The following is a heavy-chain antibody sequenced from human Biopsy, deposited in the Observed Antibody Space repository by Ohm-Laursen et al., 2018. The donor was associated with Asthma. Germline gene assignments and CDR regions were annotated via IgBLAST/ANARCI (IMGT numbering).Heavy chain of an antibody. Sequence: ASVKVSCKTSGYTINSAGITWVRQAPGQRLEWMGGISVYNGNTKVAQKLQDRVTMITDTSTSTAYMELRSLRSDDTAVYFCARAVDYSHYYGIDVWGQGTTVTVS. CDR1: GYTINSAG. V-gene: IGHV1-18*01. J-gene: IGHJ6*02. D-gene: IGHD3-10*01. CDR3: ARAVDYSHYYGIDV. CDR2: ISVYNGNT.